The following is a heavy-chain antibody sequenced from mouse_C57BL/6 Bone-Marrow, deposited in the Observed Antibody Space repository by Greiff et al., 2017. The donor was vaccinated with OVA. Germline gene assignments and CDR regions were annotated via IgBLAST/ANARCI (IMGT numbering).Heavy chain of an antibody. J-gene: IGHJ2*01. V-gene: IGHV5-9*01. CDR2: ISGGGGNT. CDR1: GFTFSSYT. D-gene: IGHD2-2*01. CDR3: ARTPYGSPDY. Sequence: DVKLVESGGGLVKPGGSLKLSCAASGFTFSSYTMSWVRQTPEKRLEWVATISGGGGNTYYPDSVKGRFTISRDNAKNTLYLQMSSLRSEDTALYYCARTPYGSPDYWGQGTTLTVSS.